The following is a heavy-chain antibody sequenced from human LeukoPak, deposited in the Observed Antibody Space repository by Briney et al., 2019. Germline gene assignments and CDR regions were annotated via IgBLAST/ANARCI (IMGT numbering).Heavy chain of an antibody. V-gene: IGHV4-59*01. CDR2: IYYSGST. D-gene: IGHD3-9*01. J-gene: IGHJ3*02. Sequence: SETLSLTCAVYGGSFSGYYWSWIRQPPGKGLEWIGYIYYSGSTNYNPSLKSRVTISVDTSKNQFSLKLSSVTAADTAVYYCARGDVLLYFDWNDAFDIWGQGTMVTVSS. CDR3: ARGDVLLYFDWNDAFDI. CDR1: GGSFSGYY.